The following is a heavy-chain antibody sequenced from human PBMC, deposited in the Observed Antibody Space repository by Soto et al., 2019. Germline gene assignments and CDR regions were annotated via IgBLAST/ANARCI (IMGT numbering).Heavy chain of an antibody. CDR2: IYHSGST. V-gene: IGHV4-39*07. D-gene: IGHD6-19*01. CDR3: ARDLSSGWYSMGPL. J-gene: IGHJ4*02. CDR1: GGSISSSSYY. Sequence: SETLSLTCTVSGGSISSSSYYWGWIRQPPGKGLELIGRIYHSGSTYYNPSLKSRVTISVDKSKNQFSLKLSSVTAADTAVYYCARDLSSGWYSMGPLWGQGTLVTVSS.